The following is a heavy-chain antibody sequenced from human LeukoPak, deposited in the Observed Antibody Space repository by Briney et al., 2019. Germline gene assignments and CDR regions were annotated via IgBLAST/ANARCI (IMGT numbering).Heavy chain of an antibody. V-gene: IGHV3-30*02. J-gene: IGHJ4*02. CDR2: ISYDGINK. Sequence: GGSLRLSCAASGFTFSSYGMHWVRQAPGKGLEWVAFISYDGINKYYADSVKGRFTISRDNSKNTLYLQMNSLRAEDTAVYYCAKVKPGPLDYWGQGTLVTVSS. CDR3: AKVKPGPLDY. CDR1: GFTFSSYG.